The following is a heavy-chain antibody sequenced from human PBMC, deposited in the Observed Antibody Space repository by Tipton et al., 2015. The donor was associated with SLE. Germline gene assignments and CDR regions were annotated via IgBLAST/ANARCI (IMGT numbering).Heavy chain of an antibody. D-gene: IGHD1-1*01. CDR3: ARYTPPYAFDI. Sequence: TLSLTCTVSGDSITNFFWSWIRQPPGKGLEWIGYLYTGGSTHHNPPRQSRVTISVDTSKNQFSLKLTSVTAADTAVYYCARYTPPYAFDIWGQGIMVTVSS. CDR2: LYTGGST. V-gene: IGHV4-4*08. J-gene: IGHJ3*02. CDR1: GDSITNFF.